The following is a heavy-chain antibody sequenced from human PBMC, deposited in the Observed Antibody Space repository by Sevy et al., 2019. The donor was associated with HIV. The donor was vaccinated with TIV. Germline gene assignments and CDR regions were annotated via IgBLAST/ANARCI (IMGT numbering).Heavy chain of an antibody. CDR2: ISWDGGST. J-gene: IGHJ4*02. Sequence: GGSLRLSCAASGFTFDDYAMHWVRQAPGKGLEWVSLISWDGGSTYYAHSVKGRFTISRDNSKNSLYLQMNSLRAEDTALYYCAKDGSFDYGSGSYHFDYWGQGTLVTVSS. CDR3: AKDGSFDYGSGSYHFDY. V-gene: IGHV3-43D*03. D-gene: IGHD3-10*01. CDR1: GFTFDDYA.